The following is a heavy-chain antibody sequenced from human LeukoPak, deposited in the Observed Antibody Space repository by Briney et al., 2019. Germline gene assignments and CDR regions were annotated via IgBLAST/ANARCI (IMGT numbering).Heavy chain of an antibody. V-gene: IGHV1-24*01. CDR3: ATRGSYFPWFDP. CDR1: GYTLTELS. J-gene: IGHJ5*02. Sequence: GASVEVSCKVSGYTLTELSMHWVRQAPGKGLEWMGGFDPEDGETIYAQKFQGRVTMTEDTSTDTAYMELSSLRSEDTAVYYCATRGSYFPWFDPWGQGTLVTVSS. CDR2: FDPEDGET. D-gene: IGHD3-10*01.